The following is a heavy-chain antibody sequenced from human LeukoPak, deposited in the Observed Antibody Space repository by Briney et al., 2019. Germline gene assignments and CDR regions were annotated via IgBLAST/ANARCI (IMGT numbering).Heavy chain of an antibody. CDR2: IYCGGGT. Sequence: SSETLSLTCTVSGASISSSSDYWGWIRQPPGKGLEWIWGIYCGGGTYYTPSLKSRVTISVDTSKNPFSLQLSSVTAADTAVYYCVGQWGAFQHLDYWGQGILVTVSS. CDR1: GASISSSSDY. CDR3: VGQWGAFQHLDY. D-gene: IGHD1-26*01. V-gene: IGHV4-39*01. J-gene: IGHJ4*02.